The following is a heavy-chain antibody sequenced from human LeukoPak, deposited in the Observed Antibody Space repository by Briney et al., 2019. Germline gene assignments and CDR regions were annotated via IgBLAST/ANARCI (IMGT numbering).Heavy chain of an antibody. D-gene: IGHD2-2*01. CDR2: IYPGDSDT. J-gene: IGHJ4*02. CDR3: ARLTGIVVVPAAMFGPPDY. CDR1: GYSSTSYW. V-gene: IGHV5-51*01. Sequence: GESLKISCKGSGYSSTSYWIGWVRQMPGKGLEWMGIIYPGDSDTRYSPSFQGQVTISADKSISTAYLQWSSLKASDTAMYYCARLTGIVVVPAAMFGPPDYWGQGTLVTVSS.